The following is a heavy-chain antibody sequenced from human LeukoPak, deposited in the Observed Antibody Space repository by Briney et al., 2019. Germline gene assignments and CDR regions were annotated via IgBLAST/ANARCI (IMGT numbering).Heavy chain of an antibody. V-gene: IGHV3-30-3*01. Sequence: GGSLRLSCAASGFTFSSYAMHWVRQAQGKGLEWVAVISYDGSNKYYADSVKGRFTISRDNSKNTLYLQMNSLRAEDTAVYYCARGDDFGGYFDYWGQGTLVTVSS. D-gene: IGHD3-10*01. CDR2: ISYDGSNK. CDR1: GFTFSSYA. CDR3: ARGDDFGGYFDY. J-gene: IGHJ4*02.